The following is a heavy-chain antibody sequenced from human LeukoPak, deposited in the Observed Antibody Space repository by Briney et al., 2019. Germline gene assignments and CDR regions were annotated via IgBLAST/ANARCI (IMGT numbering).Heavy chain of an antibody. J-gene: IGHJ4*02. CDR3: ARDVFADSSGGSFDF. CDR1: GFSFDTHG. Sequence: GRSLRLSCAASGFSFDTHGMHWVRQAPGKGLEWVAVIWYDGSKKYYADSVKGRFTISGDNSKKSLFLQVNSPRAEDTALYYCARDVFADSSGGSFDFWGQGTLVTVSS. D-gene: IGHD3-16*01. CDR2: IWYDGSKK. V-gene: IGHV3-33*01.